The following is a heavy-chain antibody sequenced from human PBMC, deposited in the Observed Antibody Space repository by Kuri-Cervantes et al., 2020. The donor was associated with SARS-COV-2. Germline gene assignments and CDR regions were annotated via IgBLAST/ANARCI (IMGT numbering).Heavy chain of an antibody. CDR2: INPNSGGT. J-gene: IGHJ3*02. V-gene: IGHV1-2*04. D-gene: IGHD3-22*01. CDR3: ARSTPFRRLVLISQVGAFDI. CDR1: GYTLTGYY. Sequence: SINGSWKASGYTLTGYYMHWARQPPGQGLEWMGWINPNSGGTNYAQKFQGWVTMTRDTSISTAYMELSRLRSDDTAEYYCARSTPFRRLVLISQVGAFDIWSQGTMVTVSS.